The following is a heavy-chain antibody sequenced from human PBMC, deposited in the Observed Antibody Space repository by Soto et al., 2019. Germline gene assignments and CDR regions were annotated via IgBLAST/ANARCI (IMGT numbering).Heavy chain of an antibody. Sequence: QVQLVESGGGVVQPGRSLRLSCAASGFTFSSYGMHWVRQAPGKGLEWVAVIWYDGSNKYYADSVKGRFTISRDNSKNTLSLQMDSLRAEDTAVYYGARDLDSSGWSAQLYGMDVWGQGTKVTVSS. D-gene: IGHD6-19*01. CDR1: GFTFSSYG. V-gene: IGHV3-33*01. CDR2: IWYDGSNK. CDR3: ARDLDSSGWSAQLYGMDV. J-gene: IGHJ6*02.